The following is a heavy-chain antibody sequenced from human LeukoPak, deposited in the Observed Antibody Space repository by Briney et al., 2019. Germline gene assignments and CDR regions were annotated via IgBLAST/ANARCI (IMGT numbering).Heavy chain of an antibody. CDR3: ARVPLLWLGESTSSFYYYYGMDV. V-gene: IGHV4-34*01. Sequence: PSETLSLTCAVYGGSFSGYYWSWIRQPPGKGLEWIGEINDSGSTNYNPSLTSRVTISVDTSKNQFSLKLSYVTAADTAVYYCARVPLLWLGESTSSFYYYYGMDVWGQGTTVTVSS. CDR2: INDSGST. CDR1: GGSFSGYY. D-gene: IGHD3-10*01. J-gene: IGHJ6*02.